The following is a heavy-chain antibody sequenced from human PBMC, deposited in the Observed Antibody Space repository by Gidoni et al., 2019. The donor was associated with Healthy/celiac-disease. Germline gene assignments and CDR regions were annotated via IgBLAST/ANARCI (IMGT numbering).Heavy chain of an antibody. CDR1: GFTFSSYW. CDR2: IKQDGSEK. Sequence: LSCAASGFTFSSYWMSWLRQAPGQGLESVANIKQDGSEKYYVDSVKGRFTISRDNAKNSLYLQMNSLRAEDTAVYYCARESGSGSFFDYWGQGTLVTVSS. V-gene: IGHV3-7*01. J-gene: IGHJ4*02. D-gene: IGHD2-15*01. CDR3: ARESGSGSFFDY.